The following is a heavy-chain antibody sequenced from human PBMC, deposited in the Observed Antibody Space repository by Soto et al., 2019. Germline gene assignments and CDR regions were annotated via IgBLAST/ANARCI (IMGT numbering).Heavy chain of an antibody. Sequence: EVQLLESGGGLVQRGGSLRLSCTTSGFTFSDYAMSWVRLTSGKGLEWVAIISGAGGSIDYADSVKGRFTISRDNSKSTVFLQMNSLRAEDTAIYYCAKVLPRGHFDWFNYYKDVWGKGTTVTVSS. CDR2: ISGAGGSI. CDR1: GFTFSDYA. D-gene: IGHD3-9*01. V-gene: IGHV3-23*01. J-gene: IGHJ6*03. CDR3: AKVLPRGHFDWFNYYKDV.